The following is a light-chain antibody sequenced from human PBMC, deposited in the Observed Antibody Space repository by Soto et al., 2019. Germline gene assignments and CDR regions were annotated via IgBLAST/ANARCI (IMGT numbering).Light chain of an antibody. V-gene: IGKV3-15*01. CDR1: QSISTD. CDR3: QQRSNWPRT. Sequence: EIVMTQSPATLSVSPGERATLSCGASQSISTDLAWYQQKPGQAPRLLMYGASTRATGIPARFSGRGSGTEFTLTISSLEPEDFAVYYCQQRSNWPRTFGQGTKVDIK. J-gene: IGKJ1*01. CDR2: GAS.